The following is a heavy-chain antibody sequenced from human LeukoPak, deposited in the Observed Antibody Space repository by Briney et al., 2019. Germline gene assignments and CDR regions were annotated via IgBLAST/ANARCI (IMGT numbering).Heavy chain of an antibody. CDR2: IYTSASGST. CDR3: ARDLKWSYGTEY. CDR1: GGSISDYY. Sequence: SETLSLTCTVSGGSISDYYWSWIRQPAGKGLEWIGHIYTSASGSTNYNPYLKIRITMSVDTSKNQLSLRLSSVTAADTAVYYCARDLKWSYGTEYWGQGTLVTVSS. D-gene: IGHD1-26*01. J-gene: IGHJ4*02. V-gene: IGHV4-4*07.